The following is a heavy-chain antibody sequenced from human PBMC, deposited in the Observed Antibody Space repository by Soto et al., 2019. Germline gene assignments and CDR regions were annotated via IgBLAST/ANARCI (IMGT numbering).Heavy chain of an antibody. CDR2: INHSGST. J-gene: IGHJ4*02. D-gene: IGHD6-13*01. CDR3: ARVPAAAATDYFDY. Sequence: PSETLSLTCAVYGGSFSGYYWSWLRQPPGKGLEWIGEINHSGSTNYNPSLKSRVTISVDTSKNQFSLKLSSVTAADTAVYYCARVPAAAATDYFDYWGQGTLVTVSS. CDR1: GGSFSGYY. V-gene: IGHV4-34*01.